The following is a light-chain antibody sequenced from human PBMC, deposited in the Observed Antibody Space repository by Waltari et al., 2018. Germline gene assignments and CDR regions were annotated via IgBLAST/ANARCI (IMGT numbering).Light chain of an antibody. J-gene: IGKJ1*01. CDR3: QQLNSYQWT. V-gene: IGKV1-9*01. Sequence: IQLTQSPSSLSAYVGDSVTLTCRARQGISHYLAWYQQKPGKAPKLLIYAASTLQSGVPSRFSGSGSGTDFTLTISSLQPEDFATYYCQQLNSYQWTFGQGTKVEIK. CDR1: QGISHY. CDR2: AAS.